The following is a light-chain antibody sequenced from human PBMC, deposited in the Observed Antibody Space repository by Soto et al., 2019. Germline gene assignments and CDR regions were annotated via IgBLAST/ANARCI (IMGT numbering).Light chain of an antibody. CDR2: WAS. Sequence: DIVMTQSPDSLAVSLGERATINCKSSQSVLYSSNNRNYLAWYQQKPGQPPKLLIYWASTRESGVPDRYSGSGSGTDFTLPISSLQAEDVAVYYCQQYYSTLPYTFGQGTKLEIK. CDR1: QSVLYSSNNRNY. CDR3: QQYYSTLPYT. V-gene: IGKV4-1*01. J-gene: IGKJ2*01.